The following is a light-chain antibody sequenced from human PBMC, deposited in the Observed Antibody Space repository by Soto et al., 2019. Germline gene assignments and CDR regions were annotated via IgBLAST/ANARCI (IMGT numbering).Light chain of an antibody. CDR2: EDS. CDR1: SGSIASDY. Sequence: NFMLTQPPSVSESPGQTVTISCTRSSGSIASDYVQWYQQRPGSAPINVIFEDSQRPSGGPYRFSGSIDSSSTSASLTISRLTTEDAADYYCQSVDGKYVVFGGGTKVTVL. V-gene: IGLV6-57*04. CDR3: QSVDGKYVV. J-gene: IGLJ2*01.